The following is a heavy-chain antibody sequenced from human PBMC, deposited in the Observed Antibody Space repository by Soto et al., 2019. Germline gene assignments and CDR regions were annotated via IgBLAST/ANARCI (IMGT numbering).Heavy chain of an antibody. CDR3: ARVLGYCSSTSCYGEYYFDY. CDR2: ISAYNGNT. CDR1: GYTFTSYG. J-gene: IGHJ4*02. D-gene: IGHD2-2*01. Sequence: GASVKVSCQASGYTFTSYGISWVRQAPGQGLEWMGWISAYNGNTNYAQKLQGRVTMTTDTSTSTAYMELRSLRSDDTAVYYCARVLGYCSSTSCYGEYYFDYWGQGTLVTVSS. V-gene: IGHV1-18*01.